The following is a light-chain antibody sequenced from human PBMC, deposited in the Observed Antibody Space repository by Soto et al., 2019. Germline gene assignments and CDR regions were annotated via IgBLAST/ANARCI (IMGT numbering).Light chain of an antibody. Sequence: EIVLAQSPGTLSLSPGERATLSCRASQSVTNSFLAWYQQKPGQAPRLLIYGASRRATGIPDRFSGGGTGTDFTLTISRVEPEDVAIYYCQQYSKSPITFGQGTRLEIK. CDR3: QQYSKSPIT. J-gene: IGKJ5*01. CDR2: GAS. V-gene: IGKV3-20*01. CDR1: QSVTNSF.